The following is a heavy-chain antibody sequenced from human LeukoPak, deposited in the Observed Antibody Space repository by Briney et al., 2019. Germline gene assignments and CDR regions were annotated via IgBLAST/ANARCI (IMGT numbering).Heavy chain of an antibody. CDR2: ISSSGSTI. CDR3: ARDLAGPEGDY. V-gene: IGHV3-48*03. D-gene: IGHD6-13*01. J-gene: IGHJ4*02. Sequence: GGSLRLSCAASGFTFSSYEMNWVRQAPGKGLEWVSYISSSGSTIYYADSVKGRFTISRDNAKNSPYLQMNSLRAEDTAVYYCARDLAGPEGDYWGQGTLVTVSS. CDR1: GFTFSSYE.